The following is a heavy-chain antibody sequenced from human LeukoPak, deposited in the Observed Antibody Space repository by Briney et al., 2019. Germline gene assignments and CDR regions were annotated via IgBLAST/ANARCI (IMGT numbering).Heavy chain of an antibody. D-gene: IGHD5-12*01. V-gene: IGHV3-30-3*01. CDR2: ISYDGSNK. CDR1: RFTFSSYA. J-gene: IGHJ6*02. CDR3: ATPPGDSGYDPYYYYYGMDV. Sequence: GRSLRLSCAASRFTFSSYAMHWVRQAPGKGLEWVAVISYDGSNKYYADSVKGRFTISRDNSKNTLYLQMNSLRAEDAAVYYCATPPGDSGYDPYYYYYGMDVWGQGTTVTVSS.